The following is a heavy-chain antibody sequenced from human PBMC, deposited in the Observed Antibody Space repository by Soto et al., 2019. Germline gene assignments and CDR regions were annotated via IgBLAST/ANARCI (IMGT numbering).Heavy chain of an antibody. J-gene: IGHJ5*02. Sequence: SETLSLTCTVSGGSISSGDYYWSWIRQPPGKGLEWIGYIYYSGSTYYNPSLKSRVTISVDTSKNQFSLKLSSVTAADTAVYYCARGYYDSSGYQWRGFDPWGQGTLVTVSS. CDR1: GGSISSGDYY. V-gene: IGHV4-30-4*01. CDR3: ARGYYDSSGYQWRGFDP. CDR2: IYYSGST. D-gene: IGHD3-22*01.